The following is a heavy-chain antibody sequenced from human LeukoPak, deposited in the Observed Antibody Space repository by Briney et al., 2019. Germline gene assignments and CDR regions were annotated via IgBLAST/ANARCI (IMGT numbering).Heavy chain of an antibody. Sequence: SETLSLTCAVYGGSFSGYYWSWIRQPPGKGLEWIGEINHSGSTNYNPSLKSRVTISVDTSMNQFSLKLSSVTAADTAVYYCARGRRGVRGVIITDSRFDYWGQGTLVTVSS. CDR2: INHSGST. D-gene: IGHD3-10*01. J-gene: IGHJ4*02. V-gene: IGHV4-34*01. CDR3: ARGRRGVRGVIITDSRFDY. CDR1: GGSFSGYY.